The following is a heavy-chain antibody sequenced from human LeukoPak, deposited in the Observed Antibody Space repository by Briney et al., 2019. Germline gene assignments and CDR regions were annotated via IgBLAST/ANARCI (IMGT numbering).Heavy chain of an antibody. CDR2: ISSDESIT. V-gene: IGHV3-74*01. J-gene: IGHJ4*02. CDR1: GFTFGNYW. CDR3: AKGVYYDILTGYYYFDY. Sequence: GGSLRLSCAASGFTFGNYWMHWVRQAPGKGLVWVSRISSDESITSYADSVKGRFTISRDNAKNTLFLQMNSLRAEDTAVYYCAKGVYYDILTGYYYFDYWGQGTLVTVSS. D-gene: IGHD3-9*01.